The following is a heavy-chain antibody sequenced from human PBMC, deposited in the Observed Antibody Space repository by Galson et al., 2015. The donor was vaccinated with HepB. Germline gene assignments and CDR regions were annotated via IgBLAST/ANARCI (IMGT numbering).Heavy chain of an antibody. J-gene: IGHJ5*02. CDR2: INPNSGAT. Sequence: SVKVSCKASGDTFTGYFMDWVRQAPGQGLEWMGWINPNSGATKCAQKFQGRVTMTRDTSISTVYMELSSLRSDDTAVYYCARGAPTSGSSRGSLDPWGQGTLVTVSS. CDR1: GDTFTGYF. D-gene: IGHD5-12*01. CDR3: ARGAPTSGSSRGSLDP. V-gene: IGHV1-2*02.